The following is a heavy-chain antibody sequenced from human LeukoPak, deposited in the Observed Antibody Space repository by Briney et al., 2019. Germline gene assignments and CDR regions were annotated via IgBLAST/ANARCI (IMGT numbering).Heavy chain of an antibody. D-gene: IGHD4-17*01. V-gene: IGHV3-23*01. CDR2: IINSGTTT. CDR3: AKDIHGDYGGLDY. Sequence: GGSLRLSRAASGFTFSSYAMTWVRQAPGKGLEWVSTIINSGTTTYYADSVKGRFTISRDNSKNTLDLQMNSLRAEDTAAYYCAKDIHGDYGGLDYWGQGTLVTVSS. J-gene: IGHJ4*02. CDR1: GFTFSSYA.